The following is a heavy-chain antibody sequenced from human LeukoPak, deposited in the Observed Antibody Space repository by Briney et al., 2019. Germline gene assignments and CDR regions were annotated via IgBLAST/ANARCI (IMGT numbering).Heavy chain of an antibody. V-gene: IGHV6-1*01. J-gene: IGHJ6*02. Sequence: SQTLSLTCAISGDRVSSNSAAWNWIRQSPSRGLEWLGRTYYRSKWYNDYALSVKSRITINPDTSKNQFSLQLNSVTPDDTAIYYSSRSAPDFYYAMDVWGQGTTVTVSS. CDR1: GDRVSSNSAA. CDR3: SRSAPDFYYAMDV. CDR2: TYYRSKWYN.